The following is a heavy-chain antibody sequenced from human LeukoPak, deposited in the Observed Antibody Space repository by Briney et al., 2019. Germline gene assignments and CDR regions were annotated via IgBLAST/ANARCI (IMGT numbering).Heavy chain of an antibody. CDR3: ARSPYGSGSYWGPRAGAFDI. CDR2: ISAYNGNT. CDR1: GYTFTSYG. Sequence: GASVKVSCKASGYTFTSYGISWVRQAPGQGLEWMGWISAYNGNTNYAQKLQGRVTMTTDTSTSTAYMELRSLRSDDTAVYYCARSPYGSGSYWGPRAGAFDIWGQGTMVTVSS. V-gene: IGHV1-18*01. D-gene: IGHD3-10*01. J-gene: IGHJ3*02.